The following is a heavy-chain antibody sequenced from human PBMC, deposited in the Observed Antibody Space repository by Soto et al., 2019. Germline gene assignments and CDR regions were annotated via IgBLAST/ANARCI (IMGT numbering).Heavy chain of an antibody. CDR1: GGSISSGGYS. CDR2: IFHSGNT. D-gene: IGHD5-18*01. J-gene: IGHJ3*02. CDR3: VRIDVDTAMDSVIVFDI. V-gene: IGHV4-30-2*01. Sequence: QLQLQESGSGLVKPSHTLSLTCAVSGGSISSGGYSWSWIRQPPGKGLEWIGYIFHSGNTYYNPSLNSRGTISVDRANNQFSLILSSVAAAYTAVYYCVRIDVDTAMDSVIVFDIWGHGTMVTAS.